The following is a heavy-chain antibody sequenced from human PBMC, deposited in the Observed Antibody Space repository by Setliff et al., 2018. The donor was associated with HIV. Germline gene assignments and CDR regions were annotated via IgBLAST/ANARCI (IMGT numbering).Heavy chain of an antibody. CDR1: GFTFSSYA. D-gene: IGHD3-10*01. CDR3: VKANGFTMVRGFTVGDAFDI. CDR2: ISSNGGST. V-gene: IGHV3-64D*09. J-gene: IGHJ3*02. Sequence: PGGSLRLSCSASGFTFSSYAMYWVRQAPGKGLEYVSAISSNGGSTYYSDSVKGRFTISRDNSKNTLYLQMSSLRAEDTAVYYCVKANGFTMVRGFTVGDAFDIWGQGTMVTVSS.